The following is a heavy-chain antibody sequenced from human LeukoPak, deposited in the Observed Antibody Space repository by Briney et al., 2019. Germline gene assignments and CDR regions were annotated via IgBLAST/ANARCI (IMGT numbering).Heavy chain of an antibody. J-gene: IGHJ4*02. V-gene: IGHV3-30*02. D-gene: IGHD5-12*01. CDR1: GFTFSSYG. Sequence: GGSLRLSCVASGFTFSSYGIYWVRQAPGKGLEWVAFIQYDASNKYYADSVRGRFTISRDNSKNTLYLQMNNLRTEDTAVYYCARGPSGYHNTGGQGTLVTVSS. CDR3: ARGPSGYHNT. CDR2: IQYDASNK.